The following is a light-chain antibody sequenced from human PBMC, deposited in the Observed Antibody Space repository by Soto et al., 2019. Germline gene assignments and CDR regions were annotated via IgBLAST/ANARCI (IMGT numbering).Light chain of an antibody. CDR3: QQYYNGPPYT. J-gene: IGKJ2*01. Sequence: IVMTQSPATLSVSPGERATLSCRASQNIYSNVAWYQQRPGQAPRLLIYRASTRATGIPARFSGSGSGTEFTLTISSLQSEDFAVYYCQQYYNGPPYTLGQGTKVDIK. CDR2: RAS. V-gene: IGKV3-15*01. CDR1: QNIYSN.